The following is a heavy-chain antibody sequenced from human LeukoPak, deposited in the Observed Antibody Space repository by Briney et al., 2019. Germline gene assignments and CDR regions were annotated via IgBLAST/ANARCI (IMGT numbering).Heavy chain of an antibody. CDR1: GGSISSYH. CDR2: IYYSGST. CDR3: ARDELQWLPPYYYYYGMDV. V-gene: IGHV4-59*01. J-gene: IGHJ6*02. Sequence: SGTLSRTCTVSGGSISSYHWSWIRQPPGKGLEWIGYIYYSGSTNYNPSLKSRVTMSVDTSKNQFSLKLSSVTAADTAVYYCARDELQWLPPYYYYYGMDVWGQGTTVTVSS. D-gene: IGHD6-19*01.